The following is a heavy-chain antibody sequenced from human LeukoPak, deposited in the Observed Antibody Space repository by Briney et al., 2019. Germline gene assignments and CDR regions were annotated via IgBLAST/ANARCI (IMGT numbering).Heavy chain of an antibody. CDR1: GFTFSSYA. Sequence: GGSLRLSCSASGFTFSSYAMHWVRQAPGKGLEYVSAISSNGGSTYYADSVKGRFTISRDNSKNTLYLQMSSLRAEDAAVYYCVKDLLMVRGGYDFDYWGQGTLVTVSS. CDR3: VKDLLMVRGGYDFDY. V-gene: IGHV3-64D*06. CDR2: ISSNGGST. D-gene: IGHD3-10*01. J-gene: IGHJ4*02.